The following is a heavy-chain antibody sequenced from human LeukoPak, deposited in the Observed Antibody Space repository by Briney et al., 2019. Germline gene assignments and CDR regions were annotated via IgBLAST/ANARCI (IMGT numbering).Heavy chain of an antibody. CDR3: ASHRAAAGTGPYNWFDP. CDR1: GFTVSSNE. J-gene: IGHJ5*02. Sequence: GGSLRLSCAASGFTVSSNEMSWVRQAPGKGLEWVSSISGGSTYYADSRKGRFTISRDNSKNTLHLQMNSLRAEDTAVYYCASHRAAAGTGPYNWFDPWGQGTLVTVSS. D-gene: IGHD6-13*01. CDR2: ISGGST. V-gene: IGHV3-38-3*01.